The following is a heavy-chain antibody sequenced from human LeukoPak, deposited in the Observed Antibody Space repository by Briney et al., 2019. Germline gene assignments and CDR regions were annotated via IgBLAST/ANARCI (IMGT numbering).Heavy chain of an antibody. J-gene: IGHJ4*02. D-gene: IGHD3-10*01. V-gene: IGHV4-59*01. CDR2: IYYSGST. CDR1: GGSISSYY. CDR3: ARGRGVGSGSYYTRPFDY. Sequence: SETLSLTCTVSGGSISSYYWSWIRQPPGKGLEWIGYIYYSGSTNYNPSLKSRVTISVDTSKNQFSLKLSSVTAADTAVYYCARGRGVGSGSYYTRPFDYWGQGTLVTVSS.